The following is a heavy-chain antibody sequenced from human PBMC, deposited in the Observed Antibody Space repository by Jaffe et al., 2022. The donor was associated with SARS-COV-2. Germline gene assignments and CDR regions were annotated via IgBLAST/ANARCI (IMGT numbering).Heavy chain of an antibody. CDR1: GGSFSGYY. CDR2: INHSGST. J-gene: IGHJ6*02. D-gene: IGHD6-6*01. CDR3: ARIIAAQGTYYYYYYGMDV. V-gene: IGHV4-34*01. Sequence: QVQLQQWGAGLLKPSETLSLTCAVYGGSFSGYYWSWIRQPPGKGLEWIGEINHSGSTNYNPSLKSRVTISVDTSKNQFSLKLSSVTAADTAVYYCARIIAAQGTYYYYYYGMDVWGQGTTVTVSS.